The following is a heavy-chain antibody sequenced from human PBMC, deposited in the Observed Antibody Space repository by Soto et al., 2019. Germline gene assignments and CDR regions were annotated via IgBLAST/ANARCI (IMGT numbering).Heavy chain of an antibody. Sequence: QVQLQQWGAGLLKPSETLSLNCAVTGGSLSGYYWSWIRQPPGKGLEWIGEVKDGGHTNYSPSHRGRVTISSDTPNNEFSLRLNSVTAADTGVYYCARGQEGVVATHWDQGSLVTVSS. V-gene: IGHV4-34*01. D-gene: IGHD5-12*01. CDR2: VKDGGHT. CDR3: ARGQEGVVATH. CDR1: GGSLSGYY. J-gene: IGHJ4*02.